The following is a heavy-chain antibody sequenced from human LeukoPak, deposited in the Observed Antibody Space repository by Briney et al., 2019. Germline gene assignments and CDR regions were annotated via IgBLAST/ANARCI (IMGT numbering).Heavy chain of an antibody. V-gene: IGHV3-23*01. D-gene: IGHD3-22*01. CDR1: GITLSNYG. J-gene: IGHJ4*02. CDR2: ISGSGGST. CDR3: AKRGVVIRVILVGFHKEAYYFDS. Sequence: GGSLRLSCAVSGITLSNYGMSWVRQAPGKGPEWVAGISGSGGSTYYADAVKGRFTISRDNPKNTLYLQMNSLRVEDTAVYFCAKRGVVIRVILVGFHKEAYYFDSWGQGALVTVSS.